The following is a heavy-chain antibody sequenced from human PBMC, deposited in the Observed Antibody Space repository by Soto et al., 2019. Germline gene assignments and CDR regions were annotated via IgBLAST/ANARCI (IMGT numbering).Heavy chain of an antibody. CDR3: AKRTSYYYGSGSRVTYYFDY. Sequence: HPGGSLRLSCAASGFTFSSYAMSWVRQAPGKGLEWVSAISGSGGSTYYADSMKGRFTISRDNSKNTLYLQMNSLRAEDTAVYYCAKRTSYYYGSGSRVTYYFDYWGQGTLVTVSS. CDR2: ISGSGGST. J-gene: IGHJ4*02. D-gene: IGHD3-10*01. CDR1: GFTFSSYA. V-gene: IGHV3-23*01.